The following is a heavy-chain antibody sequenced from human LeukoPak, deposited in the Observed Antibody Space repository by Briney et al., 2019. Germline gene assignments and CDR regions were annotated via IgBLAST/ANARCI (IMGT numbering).Heavy chain of an antibody. D-gene: IGHD6-13*01. Sequence: ASVKVSCKASGYTFTSYGISWVRQAPGQGLEWMGWISAYNGNTNYAQKLQGRVTMTTDTSTSTAYMELSSLRSEDTAVYYCARGVQQLTPTDFDYWGQGTLVTVSS. V-gene: IGHV1-18*01. J-gene: IGHJ4*02. CDR3: ARGVQQLTPTDFDY. CDR2: ISAYNGNT. CDR1: GYTFTSYG.